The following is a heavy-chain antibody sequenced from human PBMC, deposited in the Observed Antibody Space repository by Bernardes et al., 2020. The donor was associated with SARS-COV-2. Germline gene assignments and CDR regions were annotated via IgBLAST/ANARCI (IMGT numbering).Heavy chain of an antibody. D-gene: IGHD1-26*01. CDR1: GGSFSGYY. J-gene: IGHJ4*02. CDR2: INHSGST. CDR3: ARGAGVVGATYFDY. Sequence: SETLSLTCAVYGGSFSGYYWSWIRQPPGKGLEWIGEINHSGSTNYNPSLKSRVTISVDTSKNQFSLKLSSVTAADTAVYYCARGAGVVGATYFDYWGQGTLVTVSS. V-gene: IGHV4-34*01.